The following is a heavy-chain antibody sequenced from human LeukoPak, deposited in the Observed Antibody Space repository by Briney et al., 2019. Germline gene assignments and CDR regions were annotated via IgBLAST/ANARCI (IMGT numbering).Heavy chain of an antibody. V-gene: IGHV3-23*01. CDR1: GFTFSNYG. D-gene: IGHD2-2*01. CDR2: TSGSGDNT. J-gene: IGHJ6*04. Sequence: GGSLRLSCTASGFTFSNYGMGWVRQAPGKGLEWVSATSGSGDNTYFADSVKGRFTISRDNSKNTLYLQMNSLRAEDTAVYYCAKESGFQLDVWGKGTTVTISS. CDR3: AKESGFQLDV.